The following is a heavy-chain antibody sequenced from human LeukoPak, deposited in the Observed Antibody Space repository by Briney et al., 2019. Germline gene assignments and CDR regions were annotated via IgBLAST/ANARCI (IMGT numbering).Heavy chain of an antibody. Sequence: GGSLRLSCAASGFTFSSYAMSWVRQAPGKGLEWVANIKQDGSEKYYVDSVKGRFTISRDNAKNSLYLQMNSLRAEDTAVYYCARDGWFSTDWGQGTLVTVSS. CDR1: GFTFSSYA. CDR2: IKQDGSEK. J-gene: IGHJ4*02. V-gene: IGHV3-7*05. D-gene: IGHD1-1*01. CDR3: ARDGWFSTD.